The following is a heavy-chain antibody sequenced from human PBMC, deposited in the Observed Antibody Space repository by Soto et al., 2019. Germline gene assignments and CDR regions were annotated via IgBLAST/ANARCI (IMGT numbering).Heavy chain of an antibody. Sequence: SETLSLTCAVSSYSISSGFYWGWIRQPPGKGLEWIGNIYHSGSTYYNPSLKSRVTISVDTAKNHFSLKLRSVTAADTAVYYCATAFYGEHADYYYGLDVWGQGTTVTVSS. CDR3: ATAFYGEHADYYYGLDV. V-gene: IGHV4-38-2*01. CDR2: IYHSGST. CDR1: SYSISSGFY. J-gene: IGHJ6*02. D-gene: IGHD4-17*01.